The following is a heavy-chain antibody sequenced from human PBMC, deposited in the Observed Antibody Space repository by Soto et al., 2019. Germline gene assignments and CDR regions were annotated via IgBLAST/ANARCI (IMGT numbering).Heavy chain of an antibody. CDR2: IYYSGST. D-gene: IGHD2-15*01. J-gene: IGHJ4*02. CDR3: AILRGYLDY. CDR1: GGSISSSSYY. V-gene: IGHV4-39*01. Sequence: PSETLSLTCIVSGGSISSSSYYWGWIRQPPGKGLEWIASIYYSGSTYYNPSLESRVTISVDTSKNQFSLKLSSVTAADTAVYYCAILRGYLDYWGQGTLVTV.